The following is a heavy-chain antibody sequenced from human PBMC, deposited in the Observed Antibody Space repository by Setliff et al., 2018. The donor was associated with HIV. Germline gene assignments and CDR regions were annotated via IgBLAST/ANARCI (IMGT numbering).Heavy chain of an antibody. CDR2: IYYSGST. J-gene: IGHJ3*02. D-gene: IGHD3-9*01. Sequence: PSETLSLTCTVSGGSISSSSYYWGWIRQPPGKGLEWIGSIYYSGSTYYNPSLKSRVTISVDTSKNQFSLKLSSVTAADTAVYYCARVRNDILTGYYRPYDAFDIWGQGTMVTVS. CDR1: GGSISSSSYY. V-gene: IGHV4-39*07. CDR3: ARVRNDILTGYYRPYDAFDI.